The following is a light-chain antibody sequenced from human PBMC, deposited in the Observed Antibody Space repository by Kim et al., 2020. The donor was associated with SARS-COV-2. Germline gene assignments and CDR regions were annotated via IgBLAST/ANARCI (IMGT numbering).Light chain of an antibody. CDR2: DND. V-gene: IGLV1-51*01. J-gene: IGLJ2*01. CDR1: TSNIGDNY. CDR3: ATWDSSLVTMI. Sequence: QSVLTQPPSVSAPPGQKVTISCSGSTSNIGDNYVSWYKQLPGTAPKLLIYDNDDRPSGIPDRFSGSKSGTSATLDITGRQTGDEADYYCATWDSSLVTMIFGGGTQLTVL.